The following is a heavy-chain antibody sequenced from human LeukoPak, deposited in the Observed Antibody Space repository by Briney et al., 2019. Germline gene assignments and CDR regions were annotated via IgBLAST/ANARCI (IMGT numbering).Heavy chain of an antibody. J-gene: IGHJ4*02. CDR2: INHNSGGT. CDR3: ARDSY. Sequence: ASVKLSCKASGYTFAGYYMHWVRPAPGQGLEWMGWINHNSGGTNYAQKFQGRVTMTRDTSISTAYMELSRLRSDDAAVYYCARDSYWGQGTLVTVSS. CDR1: GYTFAGYY. V-gene: IGHV1-2*02.